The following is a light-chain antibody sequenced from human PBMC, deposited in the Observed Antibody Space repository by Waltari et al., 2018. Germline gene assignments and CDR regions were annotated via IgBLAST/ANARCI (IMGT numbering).Light chain of an antibody. CDR3: QQYYSIPYT. CDR1: QSLLYSSNNKNA. CDR2: WAS. J-gene: IGKJ2*01. V-gene: IGKV4-1*01. Sequence: DIVMTQSPDSLAVSLGERATVNCKSSQSLLYSSNNKNALAWYQQKPGQPPKLLIDWASTRESGVPDRFSASGSGTDFSLTISSLQAEDVAVYYCQQYYSIPYTVGQGTKLEIK.